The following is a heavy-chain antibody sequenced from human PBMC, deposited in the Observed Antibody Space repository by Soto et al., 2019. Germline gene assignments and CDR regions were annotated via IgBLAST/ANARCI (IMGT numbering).Heavy chain of an antibody. J-gene: IGHJ6*02. CDR2: ISSSSSTI. CDR3: ARDRSGPYYGLDV. Sequence: GGSLRLSCAASGFTFSSYSLNWVRQAPGKGLEWISYISSSSSTIYYAGSVKGRFTISRDNAKYSLSLQMTSLRDEDTAVYYCARDRSGPYYGLDVWGQGTTVTVSS. V-gene: IGHV3-48*02. CDR1: GFTFSSYS. D-gene: IGHD2-15*01.